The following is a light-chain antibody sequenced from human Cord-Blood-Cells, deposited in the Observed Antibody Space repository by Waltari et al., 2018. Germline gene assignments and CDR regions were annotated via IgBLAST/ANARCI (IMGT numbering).Light chain of an antibody. CDR2: EDS. V-gene: IGLV2-8*01. CDR1: RSVVGGSNY. Sequence: SALTHPPSAAGSPGQSVTISRTGTRSVVGGSNYVSWYQQHPGKAPKLMIYEDSKRPSGVPDRVSGSKSGNTASLTVSGLQADDEADDYCSSYAGSNYVVFGGGTKLTVL. CDR3: SSYAGSNYVV. J-gene: IGLJ2*01.